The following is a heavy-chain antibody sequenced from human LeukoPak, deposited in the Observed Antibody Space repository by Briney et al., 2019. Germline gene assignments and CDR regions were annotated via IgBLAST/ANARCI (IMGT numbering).Heavy chain of an antibody. D-gene: IGHD3-22*01. Sequence: PGGSLRLSCAASGFTFSSYAMHWVRQAPGKGLEWVAVISYDGSNKYYADSVKGRFTISRDNSKNTLYLQMNSLTVEDTALYYCAKLSQYYESSAYMDYWGQGTLVSVSS. CDR2: ISYDGSNK. CDR3: AKLSQYYESSAYMDY. CDR1: GFTFSSYA. V-gene: IGHV3-30-3*02. J-gene: IGHJ4*02.